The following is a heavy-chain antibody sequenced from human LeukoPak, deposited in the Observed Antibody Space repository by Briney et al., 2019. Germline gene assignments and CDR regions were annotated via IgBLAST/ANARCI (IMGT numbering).Heavy chain of an antibody. CDR2: ISYDGSNK. V-gene: IGHV3-30*18. J-gene: IGHJ4*02. CDR3: AKGLRYSDN. D-gene: IGHD3-9*01. Sequence: PGRSLRLSCAASGFTFSSYGMHWVRQAPGKGLEWVAVISYDGSNKYYADSMKGRFTISRDNSKNTLYLQMNSLRAEDTAVYYCAKGLRYSDNWGQGTLVTVSS. CDR1: GFTFSSYG.